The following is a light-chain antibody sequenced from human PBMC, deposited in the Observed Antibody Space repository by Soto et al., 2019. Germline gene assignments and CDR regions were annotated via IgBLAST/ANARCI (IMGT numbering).Light chain of an antibody. CDR2: DVS. J-gene: IGLJ3*02. CDR1: SSDVGGYNY. CDR3: CSYAGNSLWV. V-gene: IGLV2-11*01. Sequence: QSALTQPRSVSGSPGQSVTISCTGTSSDVGGYNYVSWYQQHPGKAPKLMIYDVSKWPSGVPDRFSGSKSGNTASLTISGLQAEDEAVYYCCSYAGNSLWVFGGGTKLTVL.